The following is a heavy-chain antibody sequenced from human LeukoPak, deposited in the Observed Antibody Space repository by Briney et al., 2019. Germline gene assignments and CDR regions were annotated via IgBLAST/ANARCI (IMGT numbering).Heavy chain of an antibody. CDR3: ARAYRSSWYDY. Sequence: SETLSLTCTVSGGSISSYDWSWIRQPPGKGLEWVGNIYYSGSTNYNPSRKSRVTISVDTSKNQFPLNLSSVTAADTAVYYCARAYRSSWYDYWGQGTLVTVSS. J-gene: IGHJ4*02. CDR2: IYYSGST. V-gene: IGHV4-59*01. D-gene: IGHD6-13*01. CDR1: GGSISSYD.